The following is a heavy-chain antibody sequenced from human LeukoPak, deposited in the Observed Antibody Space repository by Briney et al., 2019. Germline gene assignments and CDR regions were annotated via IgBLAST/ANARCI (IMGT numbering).Heavy chain of an antibody. CDR3: ARDYYGP. CDR1: GFTFGTYA. Sequence: PGGSLRLSCATSGFTFGTYAMSWVRQAPGKGLEWVSLISGSGSGTHYADSVKGRFTISRDNSKNTLFLQMNSLRVEDTAVYYCARDYYGPWGQGTLVTVSS. D-gene: IGHD3-22*01. CDR2: ISGSGSGT. V-gene: IGHV3-23*01. J-gene: IGHJ5*02.